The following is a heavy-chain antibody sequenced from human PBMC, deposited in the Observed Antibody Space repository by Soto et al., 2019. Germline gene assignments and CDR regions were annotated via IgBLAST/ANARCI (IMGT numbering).Heavy chain of an antibody. V-gene: IGHV4-59*01. D-gene: IGHD3-10*01. J-gene: IGHJ6*02. CDR1: GGSISSYY. Sequence: SETLSLTCTVSGGSISSYYWSWIRQPPGKGLEWIGYIYYSGSTNYNPSLKSRVTISVDTSKNQFSLKLSSVTAADTAVYYCARSFYGSGCYYVDYYYYYGMDVWGQGTTGT. CDR2: IYYSGST. CDR3: ARSFYGSGCYYVDYYYYYGMDV.